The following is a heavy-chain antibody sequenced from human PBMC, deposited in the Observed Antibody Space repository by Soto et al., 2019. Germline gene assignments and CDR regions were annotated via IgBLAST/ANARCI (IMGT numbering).Heavy chain of an antibody. CDR3: AKGSRGVLHYGMDV. Sequence: GGSLRLSCAASGFTFSSYWMSWVRQAPGKGLEWVSAISGSGGSTYYAESVKGRFTISRDNSKNTLYLQMNCQRAEDTAVYYSAKGSRGVLHYGMDVWGQGTRVTVSS. CDR1: GFTFSSYW. J-gene: IGHJ6*02. V-gene: IGHV3-23*01. CDR2: ISGSGGST. D-gene: IGHD3-10*01.